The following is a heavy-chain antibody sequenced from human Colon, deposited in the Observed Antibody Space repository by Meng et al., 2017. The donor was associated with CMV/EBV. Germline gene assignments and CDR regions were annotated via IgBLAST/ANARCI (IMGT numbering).Heavy chain of an antibody. Sequence: SCQASGHTFTAYHVHGVRQAPGQGLEWMGWINPNSGGTDYAPRFQGRVTMTKDTSITTTYMDLSGLTSDDAAVYYCARGFLRGGPTDYWGQGTLVTVSS. D-gene: IGHD3-16*01. CDR2: INPNSGGT. V-gene: IGHV1-2*02. CDR1: GHTFTAYH. J-gene: IGHJ4*02. CDR3: ARGFLRGGPTDY.